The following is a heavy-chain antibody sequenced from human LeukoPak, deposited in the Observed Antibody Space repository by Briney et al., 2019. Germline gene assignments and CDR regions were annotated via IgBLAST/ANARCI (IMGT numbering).Heavy chain of an antibody. CDR1: GYTFTVYY. CDR3: ARDILTAYYSVGDY. V-gene: IGHV1-2*02. Sequence: ASVKVSCKASGYTFTVYYMYWVRQAPGQGLEWMGWINPNSGGTNYAQKFQGRVTMTRDSSISTAYMELSRLRSDDTAVYYCARDILTAYYSVGDYLGQRTLVTVSS. D-gene: IGHD3-9*01. J-gene: IGHJ4*02. CDR2: INPNSGGT.